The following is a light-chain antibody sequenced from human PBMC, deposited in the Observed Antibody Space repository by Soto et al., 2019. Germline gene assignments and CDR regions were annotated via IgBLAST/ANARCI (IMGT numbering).Light chain of an antibody. J-gene: IGKJ2*02. V-gene: IGKV1-5*03. Sequence: DIQMTQSPSTLSAFVGDRVTITCRASQSVSTWLAWYQQKPGKAPRLLISKASTFESGVPSRFSGSGSGTEFTLSISSLQPEDFATYYCQQYRSASTFGQGTKLEIK. CDR1: QSVSTW. CDR2: KAS. CDR3: QQYRSAST.